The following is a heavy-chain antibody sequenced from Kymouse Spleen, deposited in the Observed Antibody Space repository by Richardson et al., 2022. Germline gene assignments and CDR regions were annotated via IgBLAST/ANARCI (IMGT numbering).Heavy chain of an antibody. CDR1: GGSFSGYY. CDR2: INHSGST. CDR3: ARDSGDYEGY. D-gene: IGHD4-17*01. V-gene: IGHV4-34*01. J-gene: IGHJ4*02. Sequence: QVQLQQWGAGLLKPSETLSLTCAVYGGSFSGYYWSWIRQPPGKGLEWIGEINHSGSTNYNPSLKSRVTISVDTSKNQFSLKLSSVTAADTAVYYCARDSGDYEGYWGQGTLVTVSS.